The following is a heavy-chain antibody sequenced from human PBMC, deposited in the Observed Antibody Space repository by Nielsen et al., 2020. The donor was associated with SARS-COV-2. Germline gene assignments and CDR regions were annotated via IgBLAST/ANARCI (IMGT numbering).Heavy chain of an antibody. Sequence: GESLKISCTASGFTFSDYYMNWIRQAPGKGLEWISYISSGINYTNYADSVRGRFTVSRDNAKNSLYLQMNSLRAEDTAVYYCARVLVEMATLGAHWYFDLWGRGTLVTVSS. J-gene: IGHJ2*01. CDR2: ISSGINYT. CDR3: ARVLVEMATLGAHWYFDL. V-gene: IGHV3-11*05. D-gene: IGHD5-24*01. CDR1: GFTFSDYY.